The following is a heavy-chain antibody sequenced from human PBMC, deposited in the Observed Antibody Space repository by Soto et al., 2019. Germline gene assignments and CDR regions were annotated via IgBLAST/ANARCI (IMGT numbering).Heavy chain of an antibody. J-gene: IGHJ6*03. CDR2: ISAYNGNT. Sequence: ASVKVSCKASGYTFTSYGISWVRQAPGQGLEWMGWISAYNGNTNYAQKLQGRVTMTTDTSTSTAYMELRSLRSDDTAVYYCASAPRLRFLEWPSPTTYYYYYYMDVWGKGTTVTVSS. CDR3: ASAPRLRFLEWPSPTTYYYYYYMDV. CDR1: GYTFTSYG. V-gene: IGHV1-18*01. D-gene: IGHD3-3*01.